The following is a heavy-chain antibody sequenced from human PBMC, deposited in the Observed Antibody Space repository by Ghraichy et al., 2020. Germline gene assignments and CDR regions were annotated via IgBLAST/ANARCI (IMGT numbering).Heavy chain of an antibody. CDR2: INHSGST. V-gene: IGHV4-34*01. J-gene: IGHJ4*02. CDR1: GGPFSGYY. Sequence: SETLSLTCAVYGGPFSGYYWSWIRQPPGKGLEWIGEINHSGSTNYNPSLKSRVTISVDTSKNQFSLKLSSVTAADTAVYYCARGPDYDFWSGYNDYWGQGTLVTVSS. CDR3: ARGPDYDFWSGYNDY. D-gene: IGHD3-3*01.